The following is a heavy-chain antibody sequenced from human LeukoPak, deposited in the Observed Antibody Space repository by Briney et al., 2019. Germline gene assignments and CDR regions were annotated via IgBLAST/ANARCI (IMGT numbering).Heavy chain of an antibody. Sequence: PGGSLRLSCAASGFTFSSYWMHWVRQAPGKGLVWVSRVDHGGSGTVYADSVKGRFTISRNNAKNTLYLQMNSLRAEDTAVYYCVREVSGDPWHNWFDPGGQGTLVTVSS. CDR3: VREVSGDPWHNWFDP. J-gene: IGHJ5*02. D-gene: IGHD4-17*01. CDR1: GFTFSSYW. V-gene: IGHV3-74*03. CDR2: VDHGGSGT.